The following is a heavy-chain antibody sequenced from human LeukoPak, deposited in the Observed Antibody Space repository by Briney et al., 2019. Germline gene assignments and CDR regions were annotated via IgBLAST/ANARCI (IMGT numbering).Heavy chain of an antibody. D-gene: IGHD4-23*01. CDR2: INPNSGGT. CDR3: AREDYGGNPNWFDP. J-gene: IGHJ5*02. CDR1: GYTFTGYY. Sequence: ASVKVSCKASGYTFTGYYMHWVRQAPGQGLEWMGWINPNSGGTNYAQKFQGRVTMTRDTSISTAYMELSRLRSDDTAVYYCAREDYGGNPNWFDPWGQGTLVTVSS. V-gene: IGHV1-2*02.